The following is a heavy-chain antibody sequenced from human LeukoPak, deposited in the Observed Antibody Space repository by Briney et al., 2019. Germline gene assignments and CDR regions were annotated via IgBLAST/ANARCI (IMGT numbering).Heavy chain of an antibody. CDR1: GFTFSSYE. V-gene: IGHV3-48*03. J-gene: IGHJ4*02. CDR2: ISSSSNTM. Sequence: GGSLRLSCAASGFTFSSYEMNWVRQAPGKGLEWVSYISSSSNTMYYADSVKGRFTISRDNSENTLSLQMNSLRAEDTALYYCAKRGSYFDYWGQGALVTVSS. CDR3: AKRGSYFDY. D-gene: IGHD3-16*01.